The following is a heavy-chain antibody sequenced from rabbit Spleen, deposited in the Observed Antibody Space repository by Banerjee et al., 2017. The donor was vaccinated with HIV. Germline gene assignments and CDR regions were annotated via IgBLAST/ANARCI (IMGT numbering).Heavy chain of an antibody. CDR2: IDTSNGDT. CDR1: GFDFSNYG. J-gene: IGHJ2*01. D-gene: IGHD1-1*01. V-gene: IGHV1S45*01. CDR3: ARNYVNAFDP. Sequence: QEQLVESGGGLVQPGGSLKLSCKASGFDFSNYGVSWVRQAPGKGLEWIACIDTSNGDTDYANWPKGRFTISKTSSTTVTLQMTSLTAADTATYFCARNYVNAFDPWGPGTLVTVS.